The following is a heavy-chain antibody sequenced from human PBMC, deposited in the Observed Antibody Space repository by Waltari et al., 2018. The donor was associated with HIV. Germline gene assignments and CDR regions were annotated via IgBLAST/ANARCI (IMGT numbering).Heavy chain of an antibody. Sequence: QVHLVQSGAEMMKPGASVKVSCKVSGYTPTQLSIHWVRQTPGKGLEWMGFFDPEEGDTVYLQKLQGRVTMTRDSSTGTFYMQLSSLRSDDTAVYFCASPAPVGAFEIWGQGTMVTVSS. CDR3: ASPAPVGAFEI. D-gene: IGHD6-13*01. J-gene: IGHJ3*02. V-gene: IGHV1-24*01. CDR2: FDPEEGDT. CDR1: GYTPTQLS.